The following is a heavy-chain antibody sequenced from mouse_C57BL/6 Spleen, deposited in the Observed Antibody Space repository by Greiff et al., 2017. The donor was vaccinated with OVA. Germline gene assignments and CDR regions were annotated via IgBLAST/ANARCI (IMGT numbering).Heavy chain of an antibody. Sequence: QVQLQQSGAELVKPGASVKISCKASGYAFSSYWMNWVKQRPGKGLEWIGQIYPGDGDTNYNGKFKGKATLTADKSSSTAYMQLSSLTSEDSAVYFCARKYYGSRGGFDYWGQGTTLSVSS. CDR1: GYAFSSYW. D-gene: IGHD1-1*01. J-gene: IGHJ2*01. V-gene: IGHV1-80*01. CDR3: ARKYYGSRGGFDY. CDR2: IYPGDGDT.